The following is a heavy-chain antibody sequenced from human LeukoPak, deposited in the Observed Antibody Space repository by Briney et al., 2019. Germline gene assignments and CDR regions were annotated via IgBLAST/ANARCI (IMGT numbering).Heavy chain of an antibody. D-gene: IGHD1-26*01. CDR3: ARAIVGVTIPFDY. CDR2: IYYSGST. V-gene: IGHV4-59*01. Sequence: SETLSLTCTVSGGSISSYYWSWIRQPPGKGLEWIGYIYYSGSTNYNPSLKSRVTISVDTSKNQFSLKLSSVTAADTAVYYCARAIVGVTIPFDYWGQGTLVTVSS. J-gene: IGHJ4*02. CDR1: GGSISSYY.